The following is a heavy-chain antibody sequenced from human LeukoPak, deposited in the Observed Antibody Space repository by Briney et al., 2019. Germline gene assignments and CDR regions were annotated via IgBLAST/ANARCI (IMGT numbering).Heavy chain of an antibody. J-gene: IGHJ4*02. V-gene: IGHV7-4-1*02. Sequence: ASVKVSCKASGYIFTSNAMSWVRQAPGRGPEWMGWINTNTGNPTYAQGFTGRFVFSLDTSVSTAYLQISSLKAEDTAVYYCARGGQWFDYWGQGTLVTVSS. CDR1: GYIFTSNA. D-gene: IGHD6-19*01. CDR3: ARGGQWFDY. CDR2: INTNTGNP.